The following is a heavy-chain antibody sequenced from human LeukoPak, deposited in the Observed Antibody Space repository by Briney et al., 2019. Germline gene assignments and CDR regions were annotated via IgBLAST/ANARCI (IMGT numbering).Heavy chain of an antibody. CDR3: AREVTASSFDI. J-gene: IGHJ3*02. Sequence: PGGSLRLSCAASGFIFTNFFMSWVRQAPGKGLEWVASIKHDGSEKYYVDSVRGRFTISRDNTKNLLYLQMSSLRAEDTAVYYCAREVTASSFDILGQGTMVTVSS. CDR2: IKHDGSEK. CDR1: GFIFTNFF. D-gene: IGHD2-21*02. V-gene: IGHV3-7*01.